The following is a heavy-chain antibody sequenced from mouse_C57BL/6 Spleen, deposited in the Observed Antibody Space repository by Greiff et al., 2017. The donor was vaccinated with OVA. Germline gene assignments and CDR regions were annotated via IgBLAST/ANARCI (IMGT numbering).Heavy chain of an antibody. J-gene: IGHJ1*03. D-gene: IGHD2-5*01. Sequence: QVQLKQPGAELVRPGSSVKLSCKASGYTFTSYWMHWVKQRPIQGLEWIGNIDPSDSETHYNQKFKDKATLTVDKSSSTAYMQRSSLTSEDSAVYYCARSDYSNYPNWYFDVWGTGTTVTVSS. V-gene: IGHV1-52*01. CDR1: GYTFTSYW. CDR3: ARSDYSNYPNWYFDV. CDR2: IDPSDSET.